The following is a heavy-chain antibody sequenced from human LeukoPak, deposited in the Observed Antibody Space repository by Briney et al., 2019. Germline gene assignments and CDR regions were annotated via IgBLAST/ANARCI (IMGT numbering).Heavy chain of an antibody. D-gene: IGHD2-15*01. CDR3: ARTIGGYCSGGSCYSEYAY. Sequence: ASVKVSCKASGYTFTGYYMHWVRQAPGQGLEWMGWINPNSGGTNYAQKFQGRVTMTRDTSISTAYMELSRLRSDDTAVYYCARTIGGYCSGGSCYSEYAYWGQGTLVTVSS. V-gene: IGHV1-2*02. CDR2: INPNSGGT. CDR1: GYTFTGYY. J-gene: IGHJ4*02.